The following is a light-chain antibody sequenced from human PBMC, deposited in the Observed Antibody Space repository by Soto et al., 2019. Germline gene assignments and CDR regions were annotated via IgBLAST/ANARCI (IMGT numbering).Light chain of an antibody. J-gene: IGLJ1*01. CDR3: CSYAGSSPYV. V-gene: IGLV2-23*02. CDR1: SSDVGSYNL. Sequence: QSVLTQPASVSGSPGQSITISCTGTSSDVGSYNLVSWYQQHPGKAPKLMIYDVSKRPSGVSNRFSGSKSGNTASLTISGLQAEDEADYYCCSYAGSSPYVFGTGTKVTVL. CDR2: DVS.